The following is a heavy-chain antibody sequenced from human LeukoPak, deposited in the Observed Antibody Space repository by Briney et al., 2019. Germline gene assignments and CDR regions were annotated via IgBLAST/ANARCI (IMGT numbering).Heavy chain of an antibody. V-gene: IGHV4-34*01. J-gene: IGHJ4*02. CDR1: GGSISSYY. Sequence: SETLSLTCTVSGGSISSYYWSWIRQPPGKGLEWIGEINHSGSTNYNPSLKSRVTISVDTSKNQFSLKLSSVTAADTAVYYCARGRVRGGTAGIYDYWGQGTLVTVSS. D-gene: IGHD6-13*01. CDR2: INHSGST. CDR3: ARGRVRGGTAGIYDY.